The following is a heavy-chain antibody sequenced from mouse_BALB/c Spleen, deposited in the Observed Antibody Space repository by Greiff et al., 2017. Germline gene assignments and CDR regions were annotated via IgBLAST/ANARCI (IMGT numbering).Heavy chain of an antibody. J-gene: IGHJ4*01. CDR1: GYTFTSYT. Sequence: QVQLQQSAAELARPGASVKMSCKASGYTFTSYTMHWVKQRPGQGLEWIGYINPSSGYTEYNQKFKDKTTLTADKSSSTAYMQLSSLTSEDSAVYYCARSGSSGYLYYWGQGTSVTVSS. D-gene: IGHD3-1*01. V-gene: IGHV1-4*02. CDR2: INPSSGYT. CDR3: ARSGSSGYLYY.